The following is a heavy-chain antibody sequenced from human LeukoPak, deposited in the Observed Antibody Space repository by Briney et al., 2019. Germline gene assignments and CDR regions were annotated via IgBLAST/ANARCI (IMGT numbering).Heavy chain of an antibody. CDR3: ARDFYPYYFDY. D-gene: IGHD2/OR15-2a*01. V-gene: IGHV1-18*01. J-gene: IGHJ4*02. CDR1: TXXXXG. Sequence: TXXXXGFSWGRQAPGQGLEWMGWISAYNGNTKYAQKLQGRVTMTTDTSTSTAYMELRSLRSDDTAVYYCARDFYPYYFDYWGQGTLVTVSS. CDR2: ISAYNGNT.